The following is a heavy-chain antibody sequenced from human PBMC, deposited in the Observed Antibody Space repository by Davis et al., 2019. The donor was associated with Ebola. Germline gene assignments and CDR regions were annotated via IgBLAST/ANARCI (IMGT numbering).Heavy chain of an antibody. Sequence: GESLKISCAASGFTFSDYYMSWIRQAPGKGLEWVSYISSSGTTIYYADSVKGRFTISRDNAKNSLYLQMNSLRGEDTAVYYCAREGSSGYYGIWGQGTLVTVSS. V-gene: IGHV3-11*04. CDR3: AREGSSGYYGI. D-gene: IGHD3-22*01. J-gene: IGHJ4*02. CDR2: ISSSGTTI. CDR1: GFTFSDYY.